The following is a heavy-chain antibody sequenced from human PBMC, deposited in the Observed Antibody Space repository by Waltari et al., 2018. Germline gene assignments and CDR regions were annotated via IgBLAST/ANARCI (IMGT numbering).Heavy chain of an antibody. J-gene: IGHJ6*02. D-gene: IGHD3-16*01. CDR2: IYYSGGT. CDR1: GGSISSSSYY. CDR3: ARLKMALGSLGGGMDV. V-gene: IGHV4-39*07. Sequence: QLQLQESGPGLVKPSETLSLTCTVSGGSISSSSYYWGWIRQPPGKGLEWIGSIYYSGGTYYNPSLKSRVTISVDTSKNQFSLKLSSVTAADTAVYYCARLKMALGSLGGGMDVWGQGTTVTVSS.